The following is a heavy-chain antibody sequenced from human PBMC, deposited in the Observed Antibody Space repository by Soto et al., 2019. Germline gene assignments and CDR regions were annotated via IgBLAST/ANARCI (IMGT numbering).Heavy chain of an antibody. Sequence: ASVKVSCKASGYTFTSYYMHWVRQAPGQGLEWMGIINPSGGSTSYAQKFQGRVTMTRDTSTSTVYMELSSLRSEDTAVYYCARSGRAYYDFWSGYYPLGFDPWGQGTLVTVSS. CDR2: INPSGGST. V-gene: IGHV1-46*03. CDR3: ARSGRAYYDFWSGYYPLGFDP. J-gene: IGHJ5*02. CDR1: GYTFTSYY. D-gene: IGHD3-3*01.